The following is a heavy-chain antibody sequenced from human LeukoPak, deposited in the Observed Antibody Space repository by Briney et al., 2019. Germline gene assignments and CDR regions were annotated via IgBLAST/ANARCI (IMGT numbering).Heavy chain of an antibody. CDR3: ARDGAAAGTDAFDI. CDR2: IIPIFGTA. CDR1: GGTFSSYA. J-gene: IGHJ3*02. V-gene: IGHV1-69*06. Sequence: ASVKVSCKASGGTFSSYAISWVRQAPGQGLEWMGGIIPIFGTANYAQKFQGRVTITADKSTSTAYMELSSLRSEDTAVYYCARDGAAAGTDAFDIWGQGTMVTVSS. D-gene: IGHD6-13*01.